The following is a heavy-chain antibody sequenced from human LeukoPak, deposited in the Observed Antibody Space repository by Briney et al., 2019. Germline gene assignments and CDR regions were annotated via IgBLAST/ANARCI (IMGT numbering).Heavy chain of an antibody. D-gene: IGHD3-10*01. V-gene: IGHV1-18*01. Sequence: GASVKVSCKASGYTFTSYGISWVRQAPGQGLEWMGWISAYNGNTNYAQKLQGRVTMTEDTSTDTAYMELSSLRSEDTAVYYCATAPITMVRGVTCDYWGQGTLVTVSS. CDR2: ISAYNGNT. J-gene: IGHJ4*02. CDR1: GYTFTSYG. CDR3: ATAPITMVRGVTCDY.